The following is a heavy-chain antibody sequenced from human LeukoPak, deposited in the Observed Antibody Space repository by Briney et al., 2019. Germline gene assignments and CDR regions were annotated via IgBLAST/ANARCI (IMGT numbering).Heavy chain of an antibody. J-gene: IGHJ5*02. V-gene: IGHV3-74*03. CDR2: IKGDGSDT. CDR3: ARDPRNKGFDP. CDR1: GFTFSGYW. D-gene: IGHD1/OR15-1a*01. Sequence: GGSLRLSCAASGFTFSGYWMHWVRQVPGKGLVWVSCIKGDGSDTTYADSVKGRFTISRDNAKNTLYLQMNGLRVEDMAVYYCARDPRNKGFDPWGQGTLVTVSS.